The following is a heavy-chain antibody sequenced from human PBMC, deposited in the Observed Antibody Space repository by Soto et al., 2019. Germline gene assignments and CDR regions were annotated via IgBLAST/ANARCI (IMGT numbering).Heavy chain of an antibody. CDR3: ATRPLGMGVSHWYFDL. CDR1: GYTLTELS. J-gene: IGHJ2*01. Sequence: ASVKVSCKVSGYTLTELSMHWVRQAPGKGLEWMGGFDPEDGETIYAQKFQGRVTMTEDTSTDTAYMELSSLRSEDTAVYYCATRPLGMGVSHWYFDLWGRGTLVTVSS. CDR2: FDPEDGET. V-gene: IGHV1-24*01. D-gene: IGHD7-27*01.